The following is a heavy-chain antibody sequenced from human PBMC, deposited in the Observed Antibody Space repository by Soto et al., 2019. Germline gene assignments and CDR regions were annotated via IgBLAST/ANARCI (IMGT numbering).Heavy chain of an antibody. CDR1: GFTFSSYS. CDR3: ARDLACIGPRMYYYGIDV. Sequence: PGGSLRLSCAASGFTFSSYSMNWVRQAPGKGLEWVSSISSSSSYIYYADSVKGRFTISRDNAKNSLYLQMNSLRAEDTAVYYCARDLACIGPRMYYYGIDVWSQGTSVPASS. CDR2: ISSSSSYI. V-gene: IGHV3-21*01. D-gene: IGHD6-19*01. J-gene: IGHJ6*02.